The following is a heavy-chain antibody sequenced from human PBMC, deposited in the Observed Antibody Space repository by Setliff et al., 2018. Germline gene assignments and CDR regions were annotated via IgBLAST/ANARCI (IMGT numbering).Heavy chain of an antibody. J-gene: IGHJ4*02. CDR3: ARVASAPYGSGSDYIRALDY. Sequence: GSLRLSCAASGFTFSSYSMNWVRQAPGKGLEWVSSISSSSSYIYYADSVKGRFTISRDNAKNSLYLQMNSLRAEDTAVYYCARVASAPYGSGSDYIRALDYWGQGTLVTVSS. V-gene: IGHV3-21*01. D-gene: IGHD3-10*01. CDR1: GFTFSSYS. CDR2: ISSSSSYI.